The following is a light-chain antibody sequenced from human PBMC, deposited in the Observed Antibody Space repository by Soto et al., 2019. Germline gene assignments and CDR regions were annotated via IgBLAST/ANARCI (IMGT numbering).Light chain of an antibody. CDR3: QQYDGSPRT. CDR1: QSVTKN. CDR2: NAY. Sequence: EIVMTQSQATLYLSAGERATLSCGASQSVTKNLAWYQQTPGQAPMLLIYNAYTSASGIPDRFSGSGSGTDFTLTISRLEHEDFVVYHCQQYDGSPRTFGQGTKVDIK. J-gene: IGKJ1*01. V-gene: IGKV3D-20*01.